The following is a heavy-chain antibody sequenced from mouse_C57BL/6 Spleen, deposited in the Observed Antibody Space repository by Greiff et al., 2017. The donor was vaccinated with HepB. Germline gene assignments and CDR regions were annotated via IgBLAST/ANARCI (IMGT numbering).Heavy chain of an antibody. V-gene: IGHV1-69*01. CDR3: ARYGITTVVSFMDY. Sequence: QVQLQQPGAELVMPGASVKLSCKASGYTFTSYWMHWVKQRPGQGLEWIGEIDPSDSYTNYNQKFKGKSTLTVDKSSSTAYMQLRSLTSEDSAVYYCARYGITTVVSFMDYWGQGTSVTVSS. D-gene: IGHD1-1*01. J-gene: IGHJ4*01. CDR1: GYTFTSYW. CDR2: IDPSDSYT.